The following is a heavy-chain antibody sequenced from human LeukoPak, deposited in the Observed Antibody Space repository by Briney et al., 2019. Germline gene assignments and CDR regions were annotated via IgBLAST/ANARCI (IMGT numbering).Heavy chain of an antibody. CDR1: GDSISTYY. V-gene: IGHV4-59*12. CDR2: VYYSGTT. CDR3: ASVKGPFDH. Sequence: SETLSLTCTVSGDSISTYYWTWIRQPPGEGLEWIGYVYYSGTTNYNPSLKSRVTISVDKSKNQFSLKLSSVTAADTAVYYCASVKGPFDHWGQETLVTVSS. J-gene: IGHJ4*02.